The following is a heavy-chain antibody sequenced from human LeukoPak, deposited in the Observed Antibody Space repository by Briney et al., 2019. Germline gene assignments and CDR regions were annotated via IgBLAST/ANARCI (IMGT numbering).Heavy chain of an antibody. CDR1: DDSINNYY. CDR2: IYYSGNT. J-gene: IGHJ5*02. CDR3: ARGSNWLDP. D-gene: IGHD6-6*01. Sequence: SETLSLTCSVPDDSINNYYWSWIRQPPGKGLEWIGYIYYSGNTNYNPTLKSRVTISKDTSKKQISLNLSSVTAADTAVYYCARGSNWLDPWGQGTLLTVSS. V-gene: IGHV4-59*01.